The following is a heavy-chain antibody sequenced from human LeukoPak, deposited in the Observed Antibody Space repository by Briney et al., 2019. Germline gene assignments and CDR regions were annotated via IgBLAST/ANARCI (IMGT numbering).Heavy chain of an antibody. J-gene: IGHJ4*02. CDR3: ARGERWLQSSDY. CDR1: GGSVSSGSYY. V-gene: IGHV4-61*02. D-gene: IGHD5-24*01. Sequence: SETLSLTRTVSGGSVSSGSYYWSWIRQPAGKGLEWIGRIYTSGSTNYNPSLKSRVTISVDTSKNQFSLRLSSVTAADTAVYYCARGERWLQSSDYWGQGTLVTVSS. CDR2: IYTSGST.